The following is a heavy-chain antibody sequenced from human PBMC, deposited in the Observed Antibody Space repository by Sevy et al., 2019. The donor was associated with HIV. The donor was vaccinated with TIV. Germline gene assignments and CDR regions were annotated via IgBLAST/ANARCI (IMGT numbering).Heavy chain of an antibody. CDR1: GYTFTGYY. V-gene: IGHV1-2*02. J-gene: IGHJ4*02. Sequence: ASVKVSCKASGYTFTGYYMHWVRQAPGLGLEWMGWINPNSGGTKYAQKFQGRVTMTRDTSISTAYMELSRLKSDDTAVYYCTRGPSGFSGSDLANWGQGTLVTVSS. CDR3: TRGPSGFSGSDLAN. D-gene: IGHD3-10*01. CDR2: INPNSGGT.